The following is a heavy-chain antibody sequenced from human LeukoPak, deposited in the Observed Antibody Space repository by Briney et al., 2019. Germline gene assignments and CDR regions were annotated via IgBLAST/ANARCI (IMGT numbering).Heavy chain of an antibody. CDR1: GFTFNDYY. V-gene: IGHV3-11*01. CDR2: INIGGTNT. J-gene: IGHJ5*02. Sequence: GGSLRLSCAASGFTFNDYYMSWIRHAPGKGLEWLSYINIGGTNTHYADSVKGRFTISRDNAKKSLYLETNNLRAEDTAVYYCATDGAGFDTWGQGVLVTVSS. CDR3: ATDGAGFDT.